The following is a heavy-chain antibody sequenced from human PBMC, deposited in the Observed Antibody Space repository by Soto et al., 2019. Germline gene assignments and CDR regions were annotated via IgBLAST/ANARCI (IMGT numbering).Heavy chain of an antibody. CDR1: GFALSDYY. D-gene: IGHD5-18*01. CDR3: ARGYTYGASGVDV. CDR2: SRDKSNNFMT. J-gene: IGHJ6*02. Sequence: EVQLVESGGGLVQPGGSLRLSCEASGFALSDYYMDWVRQAPGKGLEWVGHSRDKSNNFMTEYAASVKGRFTISRDNSKRSLYLQMNSLKIEDTAVYYCARGYTYGASGVDVWGQGTTVTVSS. V-gene: IGHV3-72*01.